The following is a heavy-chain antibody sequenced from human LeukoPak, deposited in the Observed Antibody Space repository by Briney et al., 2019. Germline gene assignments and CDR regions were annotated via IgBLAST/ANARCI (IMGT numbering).Heavy chain of an antibody. CDR1: GYTFSSYG. CDR3: AGGGQWGHDAFDI. D-gene: IGHD3-16*01. J-gene: IGHJ3*02. V-gene: IGHV1-18*01. CDR2: ISAYNGNT. Sequence: ASVKVSCKASGYTFSSYGISWVRQAPGQGLEWMGWISAYNGNTHYAQKFQGRVTMTRDTSISTAYMELSRLRSDDTAVYYCAGGGQWGHDAFDIWGQGTMVTVSS.